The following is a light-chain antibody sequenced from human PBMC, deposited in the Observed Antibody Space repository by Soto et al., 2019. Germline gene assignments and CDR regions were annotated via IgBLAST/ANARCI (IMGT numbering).Light chain of an antibody. J-gene: IGKJ3*01. Sequence: DIQMTQSPSTLSASLGDRVTITCRASQSISSWLAWYQQKPGKAPKLLIYDASSLESGVPSRFSGSGSGTEFTLTISSLQPDDFETYYCQQYNSYPVTFGPGTKVDIK. CDR2: DAS. CDR1: QSISSW. V-gene: IGKV1-5*01. CDR3: QQYNSYPVT.